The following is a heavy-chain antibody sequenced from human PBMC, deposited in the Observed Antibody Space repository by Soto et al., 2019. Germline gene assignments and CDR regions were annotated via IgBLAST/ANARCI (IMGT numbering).Heavy chain of an antibody. J-gene: IGHJ6*02. CDR3: ASLGGIAAAEEDV. CDR2: IYYSGST. Sequence: SETLSLTCTVSGGSISSYYWSWIRQPPGKGLEWIGYIYYSGSTNYNPSLKSRVTISVDTSKNQSSLKLSSVTAADTAVYYCASLGGIAAAEEDVWGQGTTVTVSS. CDR1: GGSISSYY. D-gene: IGHD6-13*01. V-gene: IGHV4-59*01.